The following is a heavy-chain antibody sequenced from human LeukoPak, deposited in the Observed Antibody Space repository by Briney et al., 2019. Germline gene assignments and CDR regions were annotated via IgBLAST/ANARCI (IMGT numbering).Heavy chain of an antibody. V-gene: IGHV3-30*02. D-gene: IGHD5-24*01. CDR1: GFTFNSYG. J-gene: IGHJ6*03. CDR2: IRYDGSYE. CDR3: AKDGGLHLYYYYNYMDI. Sequence: PGESLKISCAASGFTFNSYGMHWVRQAPGKGLEWVAFIRYDGSYEYYADSVKGRFTISRDNSKTTLYLQMNSLRSEDTAVYYCAKDGGLHLYYYYNYMDIWGKGTTVTVSS.